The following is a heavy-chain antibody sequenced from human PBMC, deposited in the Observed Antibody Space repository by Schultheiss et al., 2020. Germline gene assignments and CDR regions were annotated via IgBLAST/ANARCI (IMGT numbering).Heavy chain of an antibody. V-gene: IGHV4-59*01. CDR3: ARLDTGPYYYDSSGLFDY. CDR1: GGSISSYY. CDR2: IYYSGST. D-gene: IGHD3-22*01. Sequence: SQTLSLTCTVSGGSISSYYWSWIRQPPGKGLEWIGYIYYSGSTNYNPSLKSRVTISVDTSKNQFSLKLSSVTAADTAVYYCARLDTGPYYYDSSGLFDYWGQGTLVTVSS. J-gene: IGHJ4*02.